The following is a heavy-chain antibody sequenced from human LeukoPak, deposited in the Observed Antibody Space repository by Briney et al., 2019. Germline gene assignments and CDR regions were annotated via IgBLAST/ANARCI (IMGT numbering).Heavy chain of an antibody. V-gene: IGHV1-2*02. J-gene: IGHJ4*02. D-gene: IGHD6-6*01. CDR2: INPNSGGT. CDR3: ARARWQLVPYFDX. Sequence: ASVKVSCKASGYTFTDYYMHWVRQAPGQGLEWMGWINPNSGGTNFAQKFQGRVAMTRDTSISTAYMELGSLRSDDTAVYYCARARWQLVPYFDXWGQGTPVTXSS. CDR1: GYTFTDYY.